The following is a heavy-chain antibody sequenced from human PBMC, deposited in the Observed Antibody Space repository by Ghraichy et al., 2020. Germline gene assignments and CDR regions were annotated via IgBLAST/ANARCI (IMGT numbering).Heavy chain of an antibody. CDR3: ARAVDTAMVTFDY. J-gene: IGHJ4*02. CDR1: GGSFSGYY. V-gene: IGHV4-34*01. CDR2: INHSGST. D-gene: IGHD5-18*01. Sequence: SETLSLTCAVYGGSFSGYYWSWIRQPPGKGLEWIGEINHSGSTNSNPSLKSRVTISVDTSKNQFSRKLSSVTAADTAVYYCARAVDTAMVTFDYWGQGTLVTVSS.